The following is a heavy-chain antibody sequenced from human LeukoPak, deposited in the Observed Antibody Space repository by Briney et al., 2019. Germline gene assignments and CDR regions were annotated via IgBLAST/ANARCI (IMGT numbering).Heavy chain of an antibody. D-gene: IGHD3-22*01. CDR2: INPNSGGT. J-gene: IGHJ5*02. V-gene: IGHV1-2*02. CDR3: ARTYDSSGYYYNWFDP. Sequence: ASVKVSCKASGYTFTGYYMHWVRQAPGRGLEWMGWINPNSGGTNYAQKFQGRVTMTRDTSISTAYTELSRLRSDDTAVYYCARTYDSSGYYYNWFDPWGQGTLVTVSS. CDR1: GYTFTGYY.